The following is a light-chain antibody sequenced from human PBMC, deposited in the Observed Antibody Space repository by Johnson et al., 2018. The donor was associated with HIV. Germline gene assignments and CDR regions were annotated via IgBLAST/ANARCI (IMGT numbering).Light chain of an antibody. Sequence: QSVLTQPPSVSAAPGQKVTISCSGSSSTIGNNYVSWYQLLPGTAPNLLIYKNNKRPSGIPDRFSCSKSGTSATLGITRLHTGDEPEYYCRTWDGSRSSGLYVFGTGTEVNVL. CDR2: KNN. V-gene: IGLV1-51*02. J-gene: IGLJ1*01. CDR1: SSTIGNNY. CDR3: RTWDGSRSSGLYV.